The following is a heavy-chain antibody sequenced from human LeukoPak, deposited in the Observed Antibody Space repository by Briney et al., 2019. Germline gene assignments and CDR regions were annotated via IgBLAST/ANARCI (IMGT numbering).Heavy chain of an antibody. CDR3: ASEGNDFWSGYHRYYFDY. V-gene: IGHV4-39*07. CDR2: IYYSGST. Sequence: PSETLSLTCTVSGGSISSSSYYWGWIRQPPGKGLEWIGSIYYSGSTYYNPSLKSRVTISVDTSKNQFSLKLCSVTAADTAVYYCASEGNDFWSGYHRYYFDYWGQGTLVTVSS. CDR1: GGSISSSSYY. D-gene: IGHD3-3*01. J-gene: IGHJ4*02.